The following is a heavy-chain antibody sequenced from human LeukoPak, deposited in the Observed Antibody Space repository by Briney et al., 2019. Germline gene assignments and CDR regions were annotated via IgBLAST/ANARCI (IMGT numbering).Heavy chain of an antibody. CDR3: ARDPRNWNPGDYGMDV. CDR1: GFTFSSYS. Sequence: PGGSLRLSCAASGFTFSSYSMNWVRQAPGKGLEWVSSISSSSSYIYYADSVKGRFTISRDNAKNSLYLQMNSLRAEDTAVYYCARDPRNWNPGDYGMDVWGQGPRSPSP. CDR2: ISSSSSYI. J-gene: IGHJ6*02. D-gene: IGHD1-1*01. V-gene: IGHV3-21*01.